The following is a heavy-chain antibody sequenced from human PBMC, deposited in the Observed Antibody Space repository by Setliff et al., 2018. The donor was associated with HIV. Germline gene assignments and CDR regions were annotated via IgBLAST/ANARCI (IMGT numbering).Heavy chain of an antibody. CDR3: ARATYYYDSGGYYYKSYYFDC. CDR1: GGSISSGSYY. D-gene: IGHD3-22*01. V-gene: IGHV4-61*02. Sequence: SETRSLTCTVSGGSISSGSYYWSWIRQPAGKGLEWIGRIYASGSTNYNPSLKSRVTTSVDTSKNQFSLKLGSVTAADTAIYYCARATYYYDSGGYYYKSYYFDCWGQGTLVTVSS. J-gene: IGHJ4*02. CDR2: IYASGST.